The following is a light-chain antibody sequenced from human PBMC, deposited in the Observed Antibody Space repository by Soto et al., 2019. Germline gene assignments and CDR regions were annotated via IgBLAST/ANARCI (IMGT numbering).Light chain of an antibody. Sequence: EIVMTQSPATLSVSPGERATLSCRASQSISSSLAWYQQKPGQAPRLLIYGPSTMATGIPARFSGSGSGTEFTLTISRLQSEDFAVYYCQQYNDWPQTFGQGTKLEIK. CDR2: GPS. V-gene: IGKV3-15*01. J-gene: IGKJ2*01. CDR1: QSISSS. CDR3: QQYNDWPQT.